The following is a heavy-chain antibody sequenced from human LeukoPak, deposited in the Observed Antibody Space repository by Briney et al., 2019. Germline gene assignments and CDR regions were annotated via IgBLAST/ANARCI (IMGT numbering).Heavy chain of an antibody. V-gene: IGHV1-46*01. CDR3: ARATLSDYCSNY. Sequence: ASVKVSCKASGYTFTSYYMHWVRQAPGQGPEWMGIINPSGGSTSYAQKFQGRVTMTRDTSTNTVYMELSSLRSEDTAVYFCARATLSDYCSNYWGQGTLVTVSS. D-gene: IGHD2-21*02. CDR1: GYTFTSYY. CDR2: INPSGGST. J-gene: IGHJ4*02.